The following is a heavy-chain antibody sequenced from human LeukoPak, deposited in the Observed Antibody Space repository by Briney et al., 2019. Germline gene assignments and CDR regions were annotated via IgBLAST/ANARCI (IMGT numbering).Heavy chain of an antibody. V-gene: IGHV1-24*01. CDR2: FNREDAAP. D-gene: IGHD3-22*01. CDR3: ATLDSYYDNSGRPLLPD. CDR1: GYSVTELS. J-gene: IGHJ4*02. Sequence: ASVKVSCKVSGYSVTELSMHWVRQATGLGLEWVGGFNREDAAPVYAQQFQGRVTKTEDTSADTAYMELSSLRSEDTALYYCATLDSYYDNSGRPLLPDWGQGTLVTVSS.